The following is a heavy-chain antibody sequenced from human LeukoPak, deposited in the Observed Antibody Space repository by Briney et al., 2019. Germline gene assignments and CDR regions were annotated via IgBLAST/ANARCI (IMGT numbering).Heavy chain of an antibody. CDR1: GFTFSSYS. D-gene: IGHD6-13*01. CDR3: ARGSSSDAFDI. Sequence: GVSLRLSRAASGFTFSSYSMNWVRQAPGKGLEWVSSISSSSSYIYYADSVKGRFTISRDNAKNSLYLQMNSLRAEDTAVYYCARGSSSDAFDIWGQGTMVTVSS. J-gene: IGHJ3*02. CDR2: ISSSSSYI. V-gene: IGHV3-21*01.